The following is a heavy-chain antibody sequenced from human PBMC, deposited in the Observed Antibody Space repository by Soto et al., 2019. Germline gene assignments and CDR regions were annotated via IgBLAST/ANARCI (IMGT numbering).Heavy chain of an antibody. CDR3: ARQTYYDFWSGYYN. Sequence: SLTCTVSGGSISSSSYYWGWIRQPPGKGLEWIGSIYYSGSTYYNPSLKSRVTISVDTSKNQFSLKLSSVTAADTAVYYCARQTYYDFWSGYYNWGQGTLVTVSS. V-gene: IGHV4-39*01. D-gene: IGHD3-3*01. CDR1: GGSISSSSYY. CDR2: IYYSGST. J-gene: IGHJ4*02.